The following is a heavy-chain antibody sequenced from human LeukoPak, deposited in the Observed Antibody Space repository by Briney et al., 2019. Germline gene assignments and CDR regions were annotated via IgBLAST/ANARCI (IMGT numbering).Heavy chain of an antibody. Sequence: GGSLRLSCAASRFNFEDFGVYWVRQGPGKGLEWVAGITWNSGSAVYADSVEGRFTISRDNVKKSVYLQMSSLRLEDTALYYCAKGHTIFGVVPDILDIWGRGTNVIVSS. J-gene: IGHJ3*02. CDR3: AKGHTIFGVVPDILDI. V-gene: IGHV3-9*01. CDR2: ITWNSGSA. D-gene: IGHD3-3*01. CDR1: RFNFEDFG.